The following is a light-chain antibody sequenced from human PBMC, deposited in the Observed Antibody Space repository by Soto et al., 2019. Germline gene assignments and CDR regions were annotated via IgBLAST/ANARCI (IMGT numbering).Light chain of an antibody. J-gene: IGKJ5*01. CDR3: QQRSNWPIT. V-gene: IGKV3-11*01. Sequence: EIVMTQSPATLSVSPVERATLSFSSSQSVSSYLAWYQQKPGQAPRLLMYDVSNRATGIPARFSGSGSGTDFTLTISSLEPEDFAVYYCQQRSNWPITFGQGTRLEI. CDR2: DVS. CDR1: QSVSSY.